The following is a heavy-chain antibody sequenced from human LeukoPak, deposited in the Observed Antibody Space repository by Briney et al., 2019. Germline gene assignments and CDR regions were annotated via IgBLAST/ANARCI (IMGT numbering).Heavy chain of an antibody. CDR3: ARGMGFGNYDYYYYMDV. CDR2: IIPIFGTA. D-gene: IGHD4-23*01. Sequence: HEASVSVSWKASGGTFSSYAISWVRQAPGQGLEWMGGIIPIFGTANYAQKFQGRVTITTDESTSTAYMELSSLRSEDTAVYYCARGMGFGNYDYYYYMDVWGKGTTVTVSS. J-gene: IGHJ6*03. CDR1: GGTFSSYA. V-gene: IGHV1-69*05.